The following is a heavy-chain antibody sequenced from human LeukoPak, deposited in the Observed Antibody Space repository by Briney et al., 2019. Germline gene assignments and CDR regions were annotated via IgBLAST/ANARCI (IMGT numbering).Heavy chain of an antibody. Sequence: GASVKVSCKASGGTFSSYAISWVRQAPGQGLEWMGGIIPIFGTANYAQKFQGRVTITTDESTSTAYMELSSLRSEDTAVYYCERGPGATPKYTFDYWGQGTLVTVSS. CDR1: GGTFSSYA. J-gene: IGHJ4*02. CDR3: ERGPGATPKYTFDY. D-gene: IGHD1-26*01. CDR2: IIPIFGTA. V-gene: IGHV1-69*05.